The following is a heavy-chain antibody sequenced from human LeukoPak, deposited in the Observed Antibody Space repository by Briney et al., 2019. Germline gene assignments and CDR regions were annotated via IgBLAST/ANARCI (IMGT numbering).Heavy chain of an antibody. D-gene: IGHD3-10*01. V-gene: IGHV3-30*04. J-gene: IGHJ2*01. CDR2: VSSIGRQE. CDR3: ARAFAGAPFDL. Sequence: GRSLRLSCAASGFTLSAYSMHWVRQAPGKGLEWAAVVSSIGRQEYYADSVQGRFTISGDDSKNTLYLQMTSLTVEDTGLYYCARAFAGAPFDLWGRGTLVTVSS. CDR1: GFTLSAYS.